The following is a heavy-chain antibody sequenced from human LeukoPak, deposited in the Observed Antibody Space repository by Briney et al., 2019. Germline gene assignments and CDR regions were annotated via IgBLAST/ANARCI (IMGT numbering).Heavy chain of an antibody. V-gene: IGHV1-18*01. CDR2: ISAHNGNT. CDR1: GYTFTSYG. CDR3: ARDKAVTTELTQYFHH. J-gene: IGHJ1*01. D-gene: IGHD4-11*01. Sequence: ASVKVSCKASGYTFTSYGISWVRQAPGQGLEWMGWISAHNGNTNYAQKLQGRVTMTTDTSTSTAYMELRSLTSDDTAVYYCARDKAVTTELTQYFHHWGQGTLVTVSS.